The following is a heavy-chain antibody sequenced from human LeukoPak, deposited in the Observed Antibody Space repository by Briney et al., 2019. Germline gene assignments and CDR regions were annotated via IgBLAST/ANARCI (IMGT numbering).Heavy chain of an antibody. Sequence: PSETLSLTCTVSGGSISSGSYYWSWIRQPAGKGLEWIGRIYTSGSTNYNPSLKSRATISVDTSKNQFSLKLSSVTAADTAVYYCAREGGREYSLHTDYWGQGTLATVSS. J-gene: IGHJ4*02. V-gene: IGHV4-61*02. CDR1: GGSISSGSYY. CDR3: AREGGREYSLHTDY. CDR2: IYTSGST. D-gene: IGHD4-11*01.